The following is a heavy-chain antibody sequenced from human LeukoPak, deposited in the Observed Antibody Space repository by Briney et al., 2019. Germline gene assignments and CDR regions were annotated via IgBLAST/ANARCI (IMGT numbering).Heavy chain of an antibody. V-gene: IGHV5-51*01. D-gene: IGHD6-25*01. CDR2: IDPDDSET. J-gene: IGHJ4*02. Sequence: GESLKISCKASGYSFRSFWIGWVRQMPGKGLEWMGVIDPDDSETRYSPSFQGQVTISVDTSIDTAYLQWSSVKASDTAMYYCARLLAAPYYINFWGQGTLVTVSS. CDR3: ARLLAAPYYINF. CDR1: GYSFRSFW.